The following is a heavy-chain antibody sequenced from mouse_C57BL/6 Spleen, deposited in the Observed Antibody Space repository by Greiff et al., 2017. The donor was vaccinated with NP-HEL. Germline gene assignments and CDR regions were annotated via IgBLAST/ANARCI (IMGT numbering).Heavy chain of an antibody. D-gene: IGHD1-1*01. CDR3: TRWGTLGSSYAVYFDY. Sequence: QVQLQQSGAELVRPGASVTLSCKASGYTFPDYEMHWVKQTPVHGLEWIGAIDPETGGTAYNQKFKGKAILTADKSSSTAYMELRSLTSEDSAVYYCTRWGTLGSSYAVYFDYWGQGTTLTVSS. CDR2: IDPETGGT. J-gene: IGHJ2*01. V-gene: IGHV1-15*01. CDR1: GYTFPDYE.